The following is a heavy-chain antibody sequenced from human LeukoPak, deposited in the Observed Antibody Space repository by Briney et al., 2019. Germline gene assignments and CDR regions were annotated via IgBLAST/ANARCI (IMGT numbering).Heavy chain of an antibody. D-gene: IGHD3-3*01. J-gene: IGHJ3*02. CDR2: IIPIFGTA. CDR3: ARGTPYYDFWSGSSDAFDI. CDR1: GGTFSSYA. V-gene: IGHV1-69*13. Sequence: SVKVSCKASGGTFSSYAISWVRQAPGQGLEWMGGIIPIFGTANYAQKFQGRVTITADESTSTAYMELSSLRSEDTAVYYCARGTPYYDFWSGSSDAFDIWGQGTMVTVSS.